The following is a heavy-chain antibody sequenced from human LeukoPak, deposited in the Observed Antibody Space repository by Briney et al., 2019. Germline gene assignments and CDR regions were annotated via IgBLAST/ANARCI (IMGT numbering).Heavy chain of an antibody. CDR2: ISSSSSYI. V-gene: IGHV3-21*01. D-gene: IGHD2-2*01. CDR1: GFTFSSYS. CDR3: SRYVCSGASFLLLVC. J-gene: IGHJ4*02. Sequence: GGSLRLSCAASGFTFSSYSMHWVRQAPGKGLEWVSSISSSSSYIYYADSVKGRFTISRDNAKNSLYLQMNILRSEDTAVYYCSRYVCSGASFLLLVCWGQGTLVTVSS.